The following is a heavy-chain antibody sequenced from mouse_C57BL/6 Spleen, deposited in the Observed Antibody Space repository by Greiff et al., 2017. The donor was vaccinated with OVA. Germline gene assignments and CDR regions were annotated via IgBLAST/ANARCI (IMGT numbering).Heavy chain of an antibody. CDR2: IHPNSGST. CDR3: AKTYDYDVDFDY. V-gene: IGHV1-64*01. Sequence: VQLQQSGAELVKPGASVKLSCKASGYTFTSYWMHWVKQRPGQGLEWIGMIHPNSGSTNYNEKFKSKATLTVDKSSSTAYMQLSSLTSEDSAVYYCAKTYDYDVDFDYWGQGTTLTVSS. D-gene: IGHD2-4*01. CDR1: GYTFTSYW. J-gene: IGHJ2*01.